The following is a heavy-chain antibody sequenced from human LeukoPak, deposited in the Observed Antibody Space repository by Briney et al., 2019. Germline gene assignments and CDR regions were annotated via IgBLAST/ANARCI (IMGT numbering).Heavy chain of an antibody. J-gene: IGHJ4*02. CDR2: INHSGST. CDR1: GGSFSGYY. D-gene: IGHD4-11*01. Sequence: PSETLSLTCAVYGGSFSGYYWSWIRQPPGKGLEWIGEINHSGSTNYNPSLKSRVTISVDTSKNQFPLKLSSVTAADTAVYYCARFYSNYAEDFDYWGQGTLVTVSS. V-gene: IGHV4-34*01. CDR3: ARFYSNYAEDFDY.